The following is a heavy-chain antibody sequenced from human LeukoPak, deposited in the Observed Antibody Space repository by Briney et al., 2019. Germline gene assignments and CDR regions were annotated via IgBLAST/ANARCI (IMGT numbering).Heavy chain of an antibody. CDR3: ARHRFANWGNFDY. CDR1: GGSFSGYY. V-gene: IGHV4-34*01. D-gene: IGHD7-27*01. J-gene: IGHJ4*02. CDR2: INHSGST. Sequence: SETLSLTCAVYGGSFSGYYWSWIRQPPGKGLEWIGEINHSGSTYYNPSLESRVTISVDTSKNQFSLKLSSVTAADTAVYYCARHRFANWGNFDYWGQGTLVTVSS.